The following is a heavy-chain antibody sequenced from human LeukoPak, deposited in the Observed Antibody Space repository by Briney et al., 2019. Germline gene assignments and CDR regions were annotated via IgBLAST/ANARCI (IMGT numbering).Heavy chain of an antibody. Sequence: GGSLRLSCSASGFTFSTYAIHWVRQAPGKGLQYVSSIGTSGISTYYADSVAGRFTISRDNSKNSLYLQMSNLRPEDTAVYYCVRGQEVVYTPTFDYWGQGVLVTVSS. CDR1: GFTFSTYA. D-gene: IGHD2-8*02. CDR3: VRGQEVVYTPTFDY. CDR2: IGTSGIST. J-gene: IGHJ4*02. V-gene: IGHV3-64D*09.